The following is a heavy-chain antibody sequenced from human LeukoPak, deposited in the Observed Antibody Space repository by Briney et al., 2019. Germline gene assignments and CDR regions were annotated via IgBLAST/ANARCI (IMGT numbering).Heavy chain of an antibody. Sequence: ASVKASCKASGYTFIDYHIHWVRQAPGQGLEWMGWINPKSGGTKYAQKFQGRVTMTRDTSISTAYMDLSRLRSDDTAVYYCAKDAGTYYYMDVWGKGTTVTVSS. CDR2: INPKSGGT. V-gene: IGHV1-2*02. CDR1: GYTFIDYH. CDR3: AKDAGTYYYMDV. J-gene: IGHJ6*03.